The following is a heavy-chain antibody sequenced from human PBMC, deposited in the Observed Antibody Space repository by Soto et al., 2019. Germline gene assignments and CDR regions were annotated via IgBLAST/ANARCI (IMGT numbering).Heavy chain of an antibody. V-gene: IGHV1-69*13. Sequence: SVKVSCKVSGGTFSSYAISWVRQAPGQGLEWMGGIIPIFGTANYAQKFQGRVTITADESTSTAYMELSSLRSEDTAVYYCARVNYDFWSGYYQNWFDPWGQGTLVTVSS. J-gene: IGHJ5*02. CDR1: GGTFSSYA. CDR2: IIPIFGTA. CDR3: ARVNYDFWSGYYQNWFDP. D-gene: IGHD3-3*01.